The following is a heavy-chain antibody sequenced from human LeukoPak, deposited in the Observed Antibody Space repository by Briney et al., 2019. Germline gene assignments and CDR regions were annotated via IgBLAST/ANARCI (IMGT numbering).Heavy chain of an antibody. CDR1: GFTFSTSG. Sequence: GGSLRLSCAASGFTFSTSGMNWVRQAPGKGLEWVSYIISSSNTIYYADSVKGRFTISRDNSKNSLYLQMNSLKAEDTAVYYCAREEKLEEGYYYYMDVWGKGTTVTVSS. D-gene: IGHD6-13*01. V-gene: IGHV3-48*01. CDR2: IISSSNTI. CDR3: AREEKLEEGYYYYMDV. J-gene: IGHJ6*03.